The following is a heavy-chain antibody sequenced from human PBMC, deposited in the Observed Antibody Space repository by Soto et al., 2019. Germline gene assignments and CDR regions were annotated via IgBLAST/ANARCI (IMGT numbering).Heavy chain of an antibody. CDR3: ARVYLEPLCYYYYGMDV. D-gene: IGHD1-1*01. CDR2: IIPIFGTA. V-gene: IGHV1-69*13. Sequence: SVKVSCKASGGTFSSYAISWVRQAPGQGLEWMGGIIPIFGTANYAQKFQGRVTITADESTSTAYMELSSLRSEDTAVYYCARVYLEPLCYYYYGMDVWSQGTTVTVSS. J-gene: IGHJ6*02. CDR1: GGTFSSYA.